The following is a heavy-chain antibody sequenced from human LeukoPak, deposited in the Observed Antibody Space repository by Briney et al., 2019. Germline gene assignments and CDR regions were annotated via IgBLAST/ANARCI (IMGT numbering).Heavy chain of an antibody. D-gene: IGHD5-24*01. V-gene: IGHV3-20*04. CDR2: INWNGGST. J-gene: IGHJ4*02. CDR1: GFTFDDYG. Sequence: GGSLRLSCAASGFTFDDYGMSWVRQAPAKGLEWVSGINWNGGSTAYADSVKGRFTISRDNAKNSPYLQMNSLRADDTALYYCARDGDGYRRGYWGQGTLVTVSS. CDR3: ARDGDGYRRGY.